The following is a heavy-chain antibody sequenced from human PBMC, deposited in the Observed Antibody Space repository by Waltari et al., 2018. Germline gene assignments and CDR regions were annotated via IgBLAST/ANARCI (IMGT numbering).Heavy chain of an antibody. CDR3: ARGSPIGATATNAFDI. V-gene: IGHV1-2*02. Sequence: QAQLVQSGAEVKKPGASVKVSCKASGYTFTDYHMHWVRQAPGQGLEWTGWINPKSGSTNSEQKFQGRVTSTTDTSISTAYMELSRLQSDDSAVYYCARGSPIGATATNAFDIWGQGTMVTVSS. D-gene: IGHD6-13*01. CDR2: INPKSGST. J-gene: IGHJ3*02. CDR1: GYTFTDYH.